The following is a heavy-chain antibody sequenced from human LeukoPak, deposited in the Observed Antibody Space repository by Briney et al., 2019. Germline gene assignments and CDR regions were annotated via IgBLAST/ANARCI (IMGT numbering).Heavy chain of an antibody. V-gene: IGHV2-5*02. Sequence: SGSTLVKPTHTLTLTCTFSGFSLSSPGVGVGWIRQPPGKALEWLALIYWDDAKRYSSSLKSRLTITKDTSKNQVVLTMTNMDPVDTATYYCAHRRFTSNGTLYIWFDPWGQGTLVTVSS. D-gene: IGHD2-2*01. CDR2: IYWDDAK. CDR3: AHRRFTSNGTLYIWFDP. J-gene: IGHJ5*02. CDR1: GFSLSSPGVG.